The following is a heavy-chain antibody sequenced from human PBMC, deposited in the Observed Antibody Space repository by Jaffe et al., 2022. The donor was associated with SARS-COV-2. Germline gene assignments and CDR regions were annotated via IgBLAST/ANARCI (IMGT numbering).Heavy chain of an antibody. CDR2: VSDSGVTT. J-gene: IGHJ4*02. CDR3: TRAGWVY. CDR1: GFTFSSYA. D-gene: IGHD3-16*01. V-gene: IGHV3-23*01. Sequence: EIQLLESGGGLVQPGGSLRLSCAASGFTFSSYAMTWVRQAPGKGLEWVSTVSDSGVTTYYADSVKGRFTISRDNSKNTLYLQMNSLRAEDTAVYYCTRAGWVYWGQGTLVTVSS.